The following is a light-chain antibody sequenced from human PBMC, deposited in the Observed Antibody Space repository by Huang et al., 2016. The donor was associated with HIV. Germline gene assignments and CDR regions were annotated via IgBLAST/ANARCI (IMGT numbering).Light chain of an antibody. CDR2: GAS. J-gene: IGKJ3*01. Sequence: GDGVTISCRESQDIRNDLHWYQQKPGKAPKLLIFGASNLQSGVPARFSGSGSGTDFTLTISSLQPEDFATYYCVQDYNYPFTFGPGTKVDIK. CDR3: VQDYNYPFT. V-gene: IGKV1-6*01. CDR1: QDIRND.